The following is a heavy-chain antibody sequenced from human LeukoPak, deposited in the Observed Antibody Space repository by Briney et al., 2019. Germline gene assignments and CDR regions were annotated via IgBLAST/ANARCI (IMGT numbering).Heavy chain of an antibody. Sequence: SETLSLTCTVSGGSISTYYWSWIRQPPGKGLEWIGYIYYSGSTNYSPSLQSRVTISVDTSRNQFSLRLSSVTAADTAMYYCARSGTKTNGFDYWGQGTLVSVSS. D-gene: IGHD2-8*01. CDR3: ARSGTKTNGFDY. CDR1: GGSISTYY. V-gene: IGHV4-59*01. J-gene: IGHJ4*02. CDR2: IYYSGST.